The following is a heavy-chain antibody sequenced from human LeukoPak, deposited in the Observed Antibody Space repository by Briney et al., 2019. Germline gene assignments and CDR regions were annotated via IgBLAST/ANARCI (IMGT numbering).Heavy chain of an antibody. CDR3: ARAHPITMVRGVMSWFDP. J-gene: IGHJ5*02. D-gene: IGHD3-10*01. V-gene: IGHV1-18*01. Sequence: ASVKVSCKASGYTFTSYGISWVRQAPGQGLEWMGWISAYNGNTNYAQKLQGRVTMTTDTSTSTAYMELRSLRSDDTAVYYCARAHPITMVRGVMSWFDPWGQGTLVTVSS. CDR1: GYTFTSYG. CDR2: ISAYNGNT.